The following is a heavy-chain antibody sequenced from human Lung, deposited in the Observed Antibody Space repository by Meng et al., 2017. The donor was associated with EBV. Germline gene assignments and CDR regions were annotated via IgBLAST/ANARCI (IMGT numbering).Heavy chain of an antibody. Sequence: QVHLVESGGGVVQPGSSLRLSFAPSGFTFSSYGMLWVRQSPGKGLVWVAVISYTGSNTHYTNSVKGRFTISRDNSKNTVYLQMNSLRAEDTAVYYCAKDRRRNSGTYSLFGDWGQGTLVTVSS. V-gene: IGHV3-30*18. CDR1: GFTFSSYG. CDR3: AKDRRRNSGTYSLFGD. D-gene: IGHD3-10*01. J-gene: IGHJ4*02. CDR2: ISYTGSNT.